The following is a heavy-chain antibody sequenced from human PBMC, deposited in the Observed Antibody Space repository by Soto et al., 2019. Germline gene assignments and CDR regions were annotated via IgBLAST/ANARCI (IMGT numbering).Heavy chain of an antibody. J-gene: IGHJ4*02. CDR1: GGSFSTYF. CDR3: ARERRVVGGYSSSWYDYFDS. CDR2: VNQSGSA. V-gene: IGHV4-34*02. D-gene: IGHD6-13*01. Sequence: QVQLQQWGAGLLKPSETLSLTCSVYGGSFSTYFWTWMRQPPGKGLEWIGEVNQSGSANYNPSLGSRVSISVDTSKKQSSLRLSSVSAADTAVYYCARERRVVGGYSSSWYDYFDSWGQGTLVTVSS.